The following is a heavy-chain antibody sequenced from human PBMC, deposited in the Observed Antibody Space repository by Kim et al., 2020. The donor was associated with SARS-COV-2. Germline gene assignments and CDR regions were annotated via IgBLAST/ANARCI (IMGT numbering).Heavy chain of an antibody. Sequence: GGYLRLSCEVSGFSVSSHYMSWVRQAPGKGLEWVSVIYTAGSIHYADSVNGRFTTSRDSSKNTVYLHMNSLRAEDTALYYCARDLGKITDMWGQGTRVTVSS. D-gene: IGHD3-10*01. CDR3: ARDLGKITDM. J-gene: IGHJ3*02. V-gene: IGHV3-53*01. CDR1: GFSVSSHY. CDR2: IYTAGSI.